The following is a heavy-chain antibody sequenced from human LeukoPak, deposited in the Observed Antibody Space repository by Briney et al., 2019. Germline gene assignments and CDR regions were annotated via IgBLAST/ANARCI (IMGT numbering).Heavy chain of an antibody. D-gene: IGHD3-10*01. J-gene: IGHJ4*02. Sequence: GGSLRLSCAASGFIFSRYWMSWVRRAPGKGLEGGANIKQDGSEEYYVDSVKGRFTISRDNAKNSLYLQMNSLGAEDTAVYYCARVGLLWFGETIHWGQGTLVTVSS. CDR3: ARVGLLWFGETIH. V-gene: IGHV3-7*01. CDR1: GFIFSRYW. CDR2: IKQDGSEE.